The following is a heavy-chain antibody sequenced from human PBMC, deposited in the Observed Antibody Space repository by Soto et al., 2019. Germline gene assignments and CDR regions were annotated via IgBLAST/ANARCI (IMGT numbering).Heavy chain of an antibody. V-gene: IGHV1-18*01. CDR2: ISAYNGNT. CDR3: ARDHFSDIVVVPAAMGADY. CDR1: GYTFTSYG. D-gene: IGHD2-2*01. J-gene: IGHJ4*02. Sequence: QVQLVQSGAEVKKPGASVKVSCKACGYTFTSYGMSWVRQAPGQGLERMGWISAYNGNTNYAQKVQGRVTMTTDTSTSTAYMELRSLRSDDTAVYYCARDHFSDIVVVPAAMGADYWGQGTLVTVSS.